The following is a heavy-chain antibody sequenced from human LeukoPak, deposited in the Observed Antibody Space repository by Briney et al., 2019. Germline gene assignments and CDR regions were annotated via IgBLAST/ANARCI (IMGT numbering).Heavy chain of an antibody. CDR1: GFTFSTYG. CDR3: ARDNSVEDTAWWFDP. V-gene: IGHV3-23*01. CDR2: ISGSGGST. J-gene: IGHJ5*02. Sequence: QPGGSLRLSCVASGFTFSTYGMSWVRQAPGKGLEWVSAISGSGGSTYYADSVKGRFTISRDNAKNSLYLQMNSLRAEDTAVYYCARDNSVEDTAWWFDPWGQGTLVTVSS. D-gene: IGHD4-23*01.